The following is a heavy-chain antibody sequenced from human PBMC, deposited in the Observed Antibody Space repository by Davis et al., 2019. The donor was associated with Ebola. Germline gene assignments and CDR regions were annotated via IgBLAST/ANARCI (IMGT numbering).Heavy chain of an antibody. CDR1: GGSFTSFV. Sequence: SVKVSCKASGGSFTSFVINWVRQAPGQGLEWMGGSNPVFGTPTYAQEFQGRVMITADESTSPAYMELRSLRSEDTAMYYCASGIGRGYTYGPPDFWGQGTLVTVSS. CDR2: SNPVFGTP. V-gene: IGHV1-69*13. CDR3: ASGIGRGYTYGPPDF. J-gene: IGHJ4*02. D-gene: IGHD5-18*01.